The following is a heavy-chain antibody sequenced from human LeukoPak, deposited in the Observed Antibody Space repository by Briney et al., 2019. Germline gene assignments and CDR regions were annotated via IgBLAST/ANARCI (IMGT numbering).Heavy chain of an antibody. D-gene: IGHD3-22*01. CDR3: AKDRYDSSERAPLADY. J-gene: IGHJ4*02. Sequence: GGSLSLSCAASGFTFSSYAMSWVRQAPGKWLEWVSAISGSGGRTYYADSVKGRFTISRDNSKNTLYLQMNSLRAEDTAVYYCAKDRYDSSERAPLADYWGQGTLVTVSS. V-gene: IGHV3-23*01. CDR1: GFTFSSYA. CDR2: ISGSGGRT.